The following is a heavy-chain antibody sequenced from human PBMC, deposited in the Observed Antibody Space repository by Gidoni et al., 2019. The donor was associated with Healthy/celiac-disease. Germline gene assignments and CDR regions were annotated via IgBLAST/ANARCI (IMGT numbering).Heavy chain of an antibody. CDR1: GGYVTSGSYY. Sequence: QVQLQDSGPGLVKPSETRSLSCTVPGGYVTSGSYYWSWIRQPPGKGLEWIGYIYYSGSTNYNPSLKSRVTISVDTSKNRFSLKLSSVTAADTAVYYCARDVDDILTGQGGMDVWGQGTTVTVSS. D-gene: IGHD3-9*01. CDR2: IYYSGST. J-gene: IGHJ6*02. V-gene: IGHV4-61*01. CDR3: ARDVDDILTGQGGMDV.